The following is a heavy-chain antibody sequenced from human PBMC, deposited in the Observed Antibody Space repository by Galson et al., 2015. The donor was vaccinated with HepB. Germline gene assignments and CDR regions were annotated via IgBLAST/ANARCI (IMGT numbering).Heavy chain of an antibody. V-gene: IGHV6-1*01. CDR1: GDSVSNNRAA. J-gene: IGHJ5*02. CDR3: AVSYRAYEILDWFDP. CDR2: TYYRSKWFS. D-gene: IGHD5-12*01. Sequence: CAISGDSVSNNRAAWNWLRQSPSRGLEWLGRTYYRSKWFSDYAVSVKSRITINPDTSKNQFSLQLKSVTPDDTAIYYCAVSYRAYEILDWFDPWGQGTLVTVSS.